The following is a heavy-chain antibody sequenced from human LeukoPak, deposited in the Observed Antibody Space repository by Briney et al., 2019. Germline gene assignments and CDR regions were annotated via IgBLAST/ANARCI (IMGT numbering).Heavy chain of an antibody. J-gene: IGHJ4*02. CDR3: ARDRTPYYYDSSGLDY. Sequence: ASVKVSCKASGYTFTSYGISWVRQAPGQGLEWMGWISAYNGSTNYAQKLQGRVTMTTDTSTSTAYMELRSLRSDDTAVYYCARDRTPYYYDSSGLDYWGQGTLVTVSS. D-gene: IGHD3-22*01. CDR1: GYTFTSYG. V-gene: IGHV1-18*01. CDR2: ISAYNGST.